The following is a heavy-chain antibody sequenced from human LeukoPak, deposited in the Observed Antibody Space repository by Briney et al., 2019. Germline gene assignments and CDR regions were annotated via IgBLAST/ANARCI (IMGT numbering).Heavy chain of an antibody. J-gene: IGHJ6*03. CDR1: GGSISSGPYY. CDR2: IYYTGST. CDR3: ARVVYSGYDFRGAMDV. V-gene: IGHV4-61*01. D-gene: IGHD5-12*01. Sequence: SETLSLTCTVSGGSISSGPYYWSWIRQPPGKGLEWIGYIYYTGSTNHNPSLKSRVTISVDTSKNQFSLKLSSVTAADTAVYYCARVVYSGYDFRGAMDVWGKGTTVTVSS.